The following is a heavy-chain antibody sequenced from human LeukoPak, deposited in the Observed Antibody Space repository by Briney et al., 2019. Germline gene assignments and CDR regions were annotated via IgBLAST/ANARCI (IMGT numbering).Heavy chain of an antibody. CDR2: IYYSGTT. J-gene: IGHJ4*02. D-gene: IGHD6-13*01. CDR3: ARSSGSSWEPYYFDY. CDR1: GGSISSYY. V-gene: IGHV4-59*12. Sequence: PSETLSLTCTVSGGSISSYYWSWIRQPPGKGLEWIGYIYYSGTTNYNPSLKSRVTISVDTSKNQFSLKLSSVTAADTAVYYCARSSGSSWEPYYFDYWGQGTLVTVSS.